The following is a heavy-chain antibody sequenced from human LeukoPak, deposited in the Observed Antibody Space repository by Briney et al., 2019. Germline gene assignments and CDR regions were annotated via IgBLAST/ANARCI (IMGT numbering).Heavy chain of an antibody. CDR3: ASPPGYSSGWYEGPEYFQH. V-gene: IGHV3-23*01. Sequence: GGPLRLSCAASGFTFSSYAMSWVRQAPGKGLEWVSAISGSGGSTYYADSVKGRFTISRDNSKNTLYLQMNSLRAEDTAVYYCASPPGYSSGWYEGPEYFQHWGQGTLVTVSS. D-gene: IGHD6-19*01. J-gene: IGHJ1*01. CDR2: ISGSGGST. CDR1: GFTFSSYA.